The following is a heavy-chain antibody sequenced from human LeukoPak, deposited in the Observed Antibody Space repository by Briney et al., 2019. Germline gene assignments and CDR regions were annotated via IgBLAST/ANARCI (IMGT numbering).Heavy chain of an antibody. Sequence: GASLKISCKGSGYNFTNYWISWGRQLPGKGLEWMGRIDPRDSYTKYSPSFEGHVTISVDKSISSAFLQWNSLKASDSAMYYCATGASKVTTDFANYWGQGTQVAVSP. J-gene: IGHJ4*02. CDR1: GYNFTNYW. D-gene: IGHD4-17*01. CDR2: IDPRDSYT. V-gene: IGHV5-10-1*01. CDR3: ATGASKVTTDFANY.